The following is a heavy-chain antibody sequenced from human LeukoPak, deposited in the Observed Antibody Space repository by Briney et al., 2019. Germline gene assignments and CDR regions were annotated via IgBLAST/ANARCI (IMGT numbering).Heavy chain of an antibody. CDR1: GFTFSSFV. D-gene: IGHD3-22*01. Sequence: GRSLRLSCAASGFTFSSFVMHWVRQAPGKGLEWVAVISYDGSNKYYADSVKGRFTISRDNSKNILYLQMNSLRVEDTAVYYCAKGGDSGTYYYSWFDPWGQGTLVTVSS. V-gene: IGHV3-30-3*01. J-gene: IGHJ5*02. CDR2: ISYDGSNK. CDR3: AKGGDSGTYYYSWFDP.